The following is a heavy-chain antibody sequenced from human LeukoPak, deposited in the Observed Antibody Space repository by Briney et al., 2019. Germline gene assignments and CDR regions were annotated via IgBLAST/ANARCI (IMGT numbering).Heavy chain of an antibody. CDR3: ARLNYDFWSGYFSYYYGMDV. Sequence: SETLSLTCAVYGGSFSGYYWSWIRQPPGKGLEWIGEINHSGSTNYNPSLKSRVTISVDTSKNQFSLRLSSVTAADTAVHYCARLNYDFWSGYFSYYYGMDVWGQGTTVTVSS. V-gene: IGHV4-34*01. J-gene: IGHJ6*02. D-gene: IGHD3-3*01. CDR2: INHSGST. CDR1: GGSFSGYY.